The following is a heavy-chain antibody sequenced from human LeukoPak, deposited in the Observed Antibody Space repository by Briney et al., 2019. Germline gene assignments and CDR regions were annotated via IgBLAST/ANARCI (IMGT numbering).Heavy chain of an antibody. D-gene: IGHD6-19*01. V-gene: IGHV3-23*01. CDR2: ISGSGDRT. CDR1: GFTFSSSA. Sequence: GGSLRLSCAASGFTFSSSAMSWVRQAPGKGLEWVSTISGSGDRTYYADSVKGRFTISRDNSKNPLYLQMNSLRAEDTAVYYCAKARGVAVAGTGPYEPYYSSSYYMDVWGKGTTVTISS. CDR3: AKARGVAVAGTGPYEPYYSSSYYMDV. J-gene: IGHJ6*03.